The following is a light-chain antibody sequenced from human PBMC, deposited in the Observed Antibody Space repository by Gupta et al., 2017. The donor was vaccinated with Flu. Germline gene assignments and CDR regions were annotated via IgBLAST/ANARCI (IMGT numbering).Light chain of an antibody. V-gene: IGLV3-19*01. CDR2: AKT. Sequence: GQTVRITCQGDSLRSYYAIWYQQKPGQAPVLVSYAKTNRPSGIPDRFSGSGSGDTASLTITGAQAVDEAEYYCSSRDISADRPVLGGGTKLTV. CDR3: SSRDISADRPV. CDR1: SLRSYY. J-gene: IGLJ3*02.